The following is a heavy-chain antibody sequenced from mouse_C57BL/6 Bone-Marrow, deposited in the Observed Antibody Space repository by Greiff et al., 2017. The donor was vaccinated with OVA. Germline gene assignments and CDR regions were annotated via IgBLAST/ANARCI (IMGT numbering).Heavy chain of an antibody. CDR2: IYPGSGNT. D-gene: IGHD1-1*01. CDR1: GYTFTDYY. Sequence: VQLQQSGAELVRPGASVKLSCKASGYTFTDYYINWVKQRPGQGLEWIARIYPGSGNTYYNEKFKGKATLTAEKSSSTAYMQLSSLTSEDSAVYFCARPDGYWFAYWGQGTLVTVSA. CDR3: ARPDGYWFAY. J-gene: IGHJ3*01. V-gene: IGHV1-76*01.